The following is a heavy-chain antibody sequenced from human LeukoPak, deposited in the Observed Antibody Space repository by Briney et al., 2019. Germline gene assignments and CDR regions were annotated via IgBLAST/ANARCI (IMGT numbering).Heavy chain of an antibody. V-gene: IGHV4-59*01. CDR1: GGSISIYY. CDR3: ARGSGWNFFDY. D-gene: IGHD6-19*01. CDR2: IYDSGST. Sequence: SQTLSLTCTVSGGSISIYYWSWIRQPPGKGLEWIASIYDSGSTNYNPSLKSRVTISVDTSKNQFPLKLRSVTAADTAIYYCARGSGWNFFDYWGQGTLLTVSS. J-gene: IGHJ4*02.